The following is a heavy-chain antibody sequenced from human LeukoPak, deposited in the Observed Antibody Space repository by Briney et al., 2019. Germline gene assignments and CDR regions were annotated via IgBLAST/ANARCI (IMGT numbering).Heavy chain of an antibody. CDR3: TRVRHGDYFDY. CDR2: VRNKPNGYTT. J-gene: IGHJ4*02. D-gene: IGHD4-17*01. CDR1: GFTFSDSD. V-gene: IGHV3-72*01. Sequence: GGSLRLSCAASGFTFSDSDMHWVRQAPGKGLEWVGRVRNKPNGYTTDYGTSVKGRFTISRDDSKNSLYLQMNSLTSEDTAVYYCTRVRHGDYFDYWGQGTLVSVSS.